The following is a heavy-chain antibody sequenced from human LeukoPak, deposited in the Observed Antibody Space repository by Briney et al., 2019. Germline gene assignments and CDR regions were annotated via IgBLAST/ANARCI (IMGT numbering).Heavy chain of an antibody. CDR2: IYYSGST. Sequence: SETLSLTCTVSGGSISSYYWSWIRQPPGKGLEWIGYIYYSGSTNYNPSLKSRVAISVDTSKNQFSLKLSSVTAADTAVYYCARHEYTYGPYFQHWGQGTLVTVSS. D-gene: IGHD5-18*01. J-gene: IGHJ1*01. V-gene: IGHV4-59*08. CDR1: GGSISSYY. CDR3: ARHEYTYGPYFQH.